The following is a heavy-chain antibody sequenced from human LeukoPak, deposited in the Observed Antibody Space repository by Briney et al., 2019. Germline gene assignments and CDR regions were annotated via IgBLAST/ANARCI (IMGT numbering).Heavy chain of an antibody. Sequence: ASVKVSCKASGYTSTSYYMHWVRQAPGQGLEWMGIINPSGGSTSYAQKFQGRVTMTRDTSTSTVYMELSSLRSEDTAVYYCARDYITMVRGVISYFDYWGQGTLVTVSS. D-gene: IGHD3-10*01. CDR2: INPSGGST. CDR1: GYTSTSYY. V-gene: IGHV1-46*01. CDR3: ARDYITMVRGVISYFDY. J-gene: IGHJ4*02.